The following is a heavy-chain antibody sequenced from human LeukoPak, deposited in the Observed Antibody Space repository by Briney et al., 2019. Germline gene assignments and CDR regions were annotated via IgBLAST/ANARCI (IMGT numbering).Heavy chain of an antibody. CDR1: GGSISSYY. Sequence: SETLSLTCTVSGGSISSYYWSWIRQPAGKGLEWIGRIYTSGSTNYNPSLKSRVTTSVDTSKNQFSLKLSSVTAADTAVYYCTREHYDYVWGSYRPNYFDYWGQGTLVTVSS. V-gene: IGHV4-4*07. D-gene: IGHD3-16*02. CDR2: IYTSGST. J-gene: IGHJ4*02. CDR3: TREHYDYVWGSYRPNYFDY.